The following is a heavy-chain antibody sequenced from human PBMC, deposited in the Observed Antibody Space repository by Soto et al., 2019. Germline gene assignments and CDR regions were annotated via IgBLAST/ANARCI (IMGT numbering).Heavy chain of an antibody. Sequence: SSVKVSCKASGGTFSSYAISWVRQAPGQGLGWMGGIIPIFGTANYAQKFQGRVTITADESTSTAYMELSSLRSEDTAVYYCAREGYCSSTSCYTWAFDIWGQATMVTGSS. CDR1: GGTFSSYA. CDR3: AREGYCSSTSCYTWAFDI. J-gene: IGHJ3*02. V-gene: IGHV1-69*13. D-gene: IGHD2-2*02. CDR2: IIPIFGTA.